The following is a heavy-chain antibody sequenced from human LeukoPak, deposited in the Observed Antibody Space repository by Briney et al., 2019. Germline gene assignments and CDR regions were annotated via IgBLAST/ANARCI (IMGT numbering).Heavy chain of an antibody. CDR1: GGSISSYY. CDR3: ARNPYYYGSGTHNWFDP. J-gene: IGHJ5*02. V-gene: IGHV4-59*01. D-gene: IGHD3-10*01. CDR2: IYYSGST. Sequence: SETLSLTCTVSGGSISSYYWSWIRQPPGKGLEWIGYIYYSGSTNYNPSLKSRVTISVDTSKNQFSLKLSSVTAADTAVYYCARNPYYYGSGTHNWFDPWGQGTLVTVSS.